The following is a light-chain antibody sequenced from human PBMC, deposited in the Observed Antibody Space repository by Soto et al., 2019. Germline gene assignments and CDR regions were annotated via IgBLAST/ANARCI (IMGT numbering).Light chain of an antibody. CDR2: GAS. J-gene: IGKJ2*01. CDR1: QSVSSN. Sequence: EIVMTQSPATLSVSPGERATLSCRASQSVSSNLAWYQQKPGQAPTLLIYGASARATGIPARFSCSGSGTEFTLTISSLQAEDFAVYYCQHYNNWPFTFGQGTKLEIK. CDR3: QHYNNWPFT. V-gene: IGKV3-15*01.